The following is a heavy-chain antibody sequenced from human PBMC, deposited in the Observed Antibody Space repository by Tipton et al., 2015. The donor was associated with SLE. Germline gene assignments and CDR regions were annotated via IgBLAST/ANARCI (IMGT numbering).Heavy chain of an antibody. Sequence: LRLSCTVSGGSITSYYWSWIRQPAGKRPEWIGRIYTSGSTNYNPSLKSRATISVDTSKNQFSLRLTSVTAADTAIYYCARGQRGDFDLWGRGTLVTVSS. CDR1: GGSITSYY. V-gene: IGHV4-4*07. J-gene: IGHJ2*01. CDR2: IYTSGST. CDR3: ARGQRGDFDL. D-gene: IGHD3-10*01.